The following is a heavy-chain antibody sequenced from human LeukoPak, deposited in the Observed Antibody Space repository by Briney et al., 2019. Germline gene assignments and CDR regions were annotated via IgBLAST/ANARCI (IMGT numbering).Heavy chain of an antibody. CDR1: GYSFTSYW. V-gene: IGHV5-51*01. J-gene: IGHJ3*02. CDR3: ARRTTENQWLVQVAFDI. D-gene: IGHD6-19*01. CDR2: IYPGDSDT. Sequence: GESLKISCKGSGYSFTSYWIGWVRQMPGKGLEWMGIIYPGDSDTRYSPSFQGQVTISADKSISTAYLQWSSLKASDTAMYYCARRTTENQWLVQVAFDIWGQGTMVTVSS.